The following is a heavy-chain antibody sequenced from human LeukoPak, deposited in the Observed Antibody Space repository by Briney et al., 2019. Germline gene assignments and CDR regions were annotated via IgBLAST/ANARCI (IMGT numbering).Heavy chain of an antibody. V-gene: IGHV4-59*01. J-gene: IGHJ4*02. Sequence: SETLSLTCNVSGGPFSSYYWSWVRQPPGKGLEWIGYIYHTGSTNYNPSLKNRVTISVNTSKNQFSLKLRSVTAPDTAVYYCASQFYDILTGDSSSYFGYWGTGTLVTVS. CDR2: IYHTGST. CDR3: ASQFYDILTGDSSSYFGY. CDR1: GGPFSSYY. D-gene: IGHD3-9*01.